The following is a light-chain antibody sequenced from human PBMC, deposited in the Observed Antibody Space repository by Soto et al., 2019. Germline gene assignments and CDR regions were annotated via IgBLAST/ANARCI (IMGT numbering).Light chain of an antibody. CDR2: EVS. J-gene: IGKJ1*01. V-gene: IGKV2D-29*01. Sequence: DIVMTQTPLPLSVTPGQPASISCKSSQSPLHSDGKTYVYWYQQKPGQPPQLLISEVSKRFPGVPDRFSGSGSGTDFTLKISRVEAEDVGVYYCMQSLHLPWTFGQGTKVDIK. CDR3: MQSLHLPWT. CDR1: QSPLHSDGKTY.